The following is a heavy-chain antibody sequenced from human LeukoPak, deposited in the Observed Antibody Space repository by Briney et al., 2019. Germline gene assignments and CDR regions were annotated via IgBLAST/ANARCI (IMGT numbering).Heavy chain of an antibody. CDR3: AKGVTTLKRNEAFDI. CDR1: GFTFSSYA. Sequence: GGSLRLFCAASGFTFSSYAMNWVRQAPEEGLEWVSIISGSGSNIYYADSVKGRFTVSRDNAKNSMYLQMNSLSGEETAIYYCAKGVTTLKRNEAFDIGGEETVDTVS. J-gene: IGHJ3*02. CDR2: ISGSGSNI. V-gene: IGHV3-23*01. D-gene: IGHD2/OR15-2a*01.